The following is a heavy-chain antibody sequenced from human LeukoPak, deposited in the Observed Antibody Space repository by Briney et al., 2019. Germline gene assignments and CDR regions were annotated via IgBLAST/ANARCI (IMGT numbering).Heavy chain of an antibody. CDR3: AREGAVAVFDY. D-gene: IGHD6-19*01. CDR1: GFTFSSYW. V-gene: IGHV3-7*05. Sequence: PGGSLRLSCTASGFTFSSYWMSWVRQAPGKGLEWVANIKQDGSEKYYVDSVKGRFTISRDNAKNSLYLQMNSLRAEDTAVYYCAREGAVAVFDYWGQGTLVTVSS. J-gene: IGHJ4*02. CDR2: IKQDGSEK.